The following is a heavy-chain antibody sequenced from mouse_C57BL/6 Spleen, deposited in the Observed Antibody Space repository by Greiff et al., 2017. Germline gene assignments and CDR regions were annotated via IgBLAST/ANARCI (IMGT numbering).Heavy chain of an antibody. V-gene: IGHV1-64*01. CDR2: IHPNSGST. J-gene: IGHJ4*01. Sequence: QVQLQQPGAELVKPGASVKLSCKASGYTFPSYWLHWVKQRPGQGLEWIGMIHPNSGSTNYNEKFKSKATLTVDKSSSTAYMQLSSLTSEDSAVYYCARDYSNLYYAMDYWGQGTSVTVSS. D-gene: IGHD2-5*01. CDR1: GYTFPSYW. CDR3: ARDYSNLYYAMDY.